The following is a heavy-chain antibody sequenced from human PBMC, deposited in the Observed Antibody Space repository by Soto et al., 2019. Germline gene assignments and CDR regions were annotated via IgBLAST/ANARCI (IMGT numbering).Heavy chain of an antibody. J-gene: IGHJ4*02. Sequence: SETLSLTCAVSGYSISSSNWWGWMRQPPGKGLEWIASFFIGGNTYYNPSLKSRVTISVDTSKNQFSLKLSSVTAADTAVYYCARSSYADLDYWGQGTLVTLSS. D-gene: IGHD4-17*01. CDR2: FFIGGNT. V-gene: IGHV4-38-2*01. CDR1: GYSISSSNW. CDR3: ARSSYADLDY.